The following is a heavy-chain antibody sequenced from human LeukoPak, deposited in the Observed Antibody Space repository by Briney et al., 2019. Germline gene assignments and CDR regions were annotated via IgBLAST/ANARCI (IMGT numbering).Heavy chain of an antibody. Sequence: ASVKVSCKASGYTFTGYYMHWVRLAPGQGLEWTGWINPNSGGTNYAQNFQDRVTMTRDTSISTDYMELSRLTSDDTAIYYCARSYCSSSSCPEYFQHWGQGTLVTVSS. CDR1: GYTFTGYY. J-gene: IGHJ1*01. CDR3: ARSYCSSSSCPEYFQH. D-gene: IGHD2-2*01. CDR2: INPNSGGT. V-gene: IGHV1-2*02.